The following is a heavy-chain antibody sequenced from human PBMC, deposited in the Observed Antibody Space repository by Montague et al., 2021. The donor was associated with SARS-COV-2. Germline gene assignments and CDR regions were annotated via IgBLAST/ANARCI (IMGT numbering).Heavy chain of an antibody. J-gene: IGHJ6*02. D-gene: IGHD3-3*01. CDR1: GGSISSGSYY. CDR3: ARASITIFGVADYGMDV. V-gene: IGHV4-61*02. Sequence: TLSLTCTVSGGSISSGSYYWSWIRQPAGKGLEWTGRIYTSGSTNYNPSLKSRVTISVDTSKNQFSLKLSSVTAADTAVYYCARASITIFGVADYGMDVWGQGTTVTVSS. CDR2: IYTSGST.